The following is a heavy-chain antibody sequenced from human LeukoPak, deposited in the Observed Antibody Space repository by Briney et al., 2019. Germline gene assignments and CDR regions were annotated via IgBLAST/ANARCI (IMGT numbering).Heavy chain of an antibody. CDR2: TRNKANSYTT. CDR1: GFTFGDYA. D-gene: IGHD1-26*01. Sequence: GGSLRLSCTASGFTFGDYAMSWVRQAPGKGLEWVGRTRNKANSYTTEYAASVKGRFTISRDDSKNSLYLQMNSLKTEDTAVYYCARVDXNGIDAFDXXXXXTXXTVSS. V-gene: IGHV3-72*01. CDR3: ARVDXNGIDAFDX. J-gene: IGHJ3*02.